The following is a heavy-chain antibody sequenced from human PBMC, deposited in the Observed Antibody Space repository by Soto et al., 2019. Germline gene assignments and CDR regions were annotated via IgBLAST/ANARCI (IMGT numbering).Heavy chain of an antibody. Sequence: QVQLVESGGGVVQPGRSLRLSCAASGFTFSSYGMHWVRQAPGKGLEWVAVISYDGSNKYYADSVKGRFTISRDNSKNTLYLQMNSLGAEDTAVYYCAREYSSGWYDYYYCMDVWGQGTTVTVSS. V-gene: IGHV3-30*03. CDR3: AREYSSGWYDYYYCMDV. J-gene: IGHJ6*02. CDR1: GFTFSSYG. D-gene: IGHD6-19*01. CDR2: ISYDGSNK.